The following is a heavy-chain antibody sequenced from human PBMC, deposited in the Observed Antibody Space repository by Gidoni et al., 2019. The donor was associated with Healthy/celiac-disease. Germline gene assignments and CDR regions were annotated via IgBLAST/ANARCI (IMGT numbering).Heavy chain of an antibody. CDR1: GGTFSSYA. D-gene: IGHD6-6*01. Sequence: QVQLVQSGAEVKKPGSSVKVSCKASGGTFSSYAISWVRQAPGQGLEWMGRIIPILGIANYAQKFQGRVTITADKSTSTAYMELSSLRSEDTAVYYCARQATTGQLVARYYYYYYGMDVWGQGTTVTVSS. J-gene: IGHJ6*02. V-gene: IGHV1-69*04. CDR2: IIPILGIA. CDR3: ARQATTGQLVARYYYYYYGMDV.